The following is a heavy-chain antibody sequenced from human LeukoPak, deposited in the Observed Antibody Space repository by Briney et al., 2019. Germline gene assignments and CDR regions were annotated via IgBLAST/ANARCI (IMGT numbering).Heavy chain of an antibody. CDR1: GYTFTKYG. V-gene: IGHV1-18*01. Sequence: ASVKVSCKASGYTFTKYGISWVRQAPGQGLEWVGWISTYNGNRNYAQKFQGRVTMTEDTSTDTAYMELSSLRSEDTAVYYCATLAAWPTVVTPLFDYWGQGTLVTVSS. CDR2: ISTYNGNR. CDR3: ATLAAWPTVVTPLFDY. J-gene: IGHJ4*02. D-gene: IGHD4-17*01.